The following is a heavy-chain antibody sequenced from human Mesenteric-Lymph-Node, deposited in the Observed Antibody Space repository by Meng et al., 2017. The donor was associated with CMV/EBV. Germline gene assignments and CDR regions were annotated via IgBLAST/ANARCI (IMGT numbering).Heavy chain of an antibody. D-gene: IGHD6-19*01. CDR2: MSFDGNSI. Sequence: SGFPFSIYGMHWGRQAPGKGLEWVAVMSFDGNSIYYADAVRGRFTISRDNSKSTLYLQMNSLRREDTAVYYCAKKLPGSAMAGPDYWGQGTLVTVSS. CDR1: GFPFSIYG. J-gene: IGHJ4*02. V-gene: IGHV3-30*18. CDR3: AKKLPGSAMAGPDY.